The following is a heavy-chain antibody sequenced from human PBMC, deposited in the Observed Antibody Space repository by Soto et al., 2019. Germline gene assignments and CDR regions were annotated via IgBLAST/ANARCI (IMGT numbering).Heavy chain of an antibody. CDR3: ASDSNYYDSSGKATGGAFDI. J-gene: IGHJ3*02. D-gene: IGHD3-22*01. V-gene: IGHV1-46*01. Sequence: ASVKVSCKASGYTFTSYYMHWVRQAPGQGLGWMGIINPSGGSTSYAQKFQGRVTMTRDTSTSTVYMELSSLRSEDTAVYYCASDSNYYDSSGKATGGAFDIWGQGTKVTVSS. CDR1: GYTFTSYY. CDR2: INPSGGST.